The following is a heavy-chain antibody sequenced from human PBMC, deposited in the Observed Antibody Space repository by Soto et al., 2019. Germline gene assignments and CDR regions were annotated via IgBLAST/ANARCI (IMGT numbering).Heavy chain of an antibody. D-gene: IGHD4-4*01. CDR1: GFTFSSYA. V-gene: IGHV3-23*01. Sequence: EVQLLESGGGLVQPGGSLRLSCAASGFTFSSYAMSWVRQAPGKGLEWVSAISGSGGSTYYADSVKGRFTISRDHSKNTLYLQMNSLRAEDTAVYYCAKVPDYSNYVGWFDPWCQGTLATVSS. J-gene: IGHJ5*02. CDR2: ISGSGGST. CDR3: AKVPDYSNYVGWFDP.